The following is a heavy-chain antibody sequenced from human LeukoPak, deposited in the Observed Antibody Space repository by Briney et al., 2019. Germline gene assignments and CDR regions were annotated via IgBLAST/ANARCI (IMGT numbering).Heavy chain of an antibody. Sequence: SETLSLTCAVYGGSFSGYYWNWIRQPPGKELEWIGEISHSGSTNYNPSLKSRVTISVDTSKNQFSLKLSSVTAADTAVYYCATPLNQLLHRHYYYYGMDVWGQGTMVTVSS. J-gene: IGHJ6*02. D-gene: IGHD2-2*01. CDR3: ATPLNQLLHRHYYYYGMDV. V-gene: IGHV4-34*01. CDR2: ISHSGST. CDR1: GGSFSGYY.